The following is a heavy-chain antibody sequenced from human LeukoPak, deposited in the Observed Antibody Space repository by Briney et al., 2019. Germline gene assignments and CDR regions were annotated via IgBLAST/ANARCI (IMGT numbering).Heavy chain of an antibody. CDR1: GFTFSSYS. CDR3: AKTVRLRAMAYYFDY. J-gene: IGHJ4*02. Sequence: GGSLRLSYAASGFTFSSYSMNWVRQAPGKGLEWVSSISSSSSYIYYADSVKGRFTISRDNAKNSLYLQMNSLRAEDTAIYYCAKTVRLRAMAYYFDYWGQGTLVTVSS. D-gene: IGHD5-18*01. V-gene: IGHV3-21*04. CDR2: ISSSSSYI.